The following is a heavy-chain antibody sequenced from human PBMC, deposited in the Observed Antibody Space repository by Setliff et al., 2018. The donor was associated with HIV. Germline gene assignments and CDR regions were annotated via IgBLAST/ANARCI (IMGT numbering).Heavy chain of an antibody. CDR2: ISVYNGNT. CDR3: ARVAVGLHMDV. D-gene: IGHD6-19*01. Sequence: GASVKVSCKASGYTFINFGVSWVRQAPGQGLEWMGWISVYNGNTNYAQKFQGRVTMATDTSTSTAYMVLRSLRSDDTAVYYCARVAVGLHMDVWGKGTTVTVSS. J-gene: IGHJ6*03. V-gene: IGHV1-18*01. CDR1: GYTFINFG.